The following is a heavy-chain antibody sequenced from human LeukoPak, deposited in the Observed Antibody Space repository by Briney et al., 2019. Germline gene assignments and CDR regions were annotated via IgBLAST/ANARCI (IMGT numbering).Heavy chain of an antibody. D-gene: IGHD3-10*02. CDR1: GGSISSYY. Sequence: SETLSLTCTVSGGSISSYYWSWIRQPPGKGLEWIGYIYYSGSTNYNPSLKSRVTISVDTSKNQFSLKLSSVTAADTAVYYFARFRITMFDYYYYYGMDVWGQGTTVTVSS. CDR2: IYYSGST. CDR3: ARFRITMFDYYYYYGMDV. V-gene: IGHV4-59*01. J-gene: IGHJ6*02.